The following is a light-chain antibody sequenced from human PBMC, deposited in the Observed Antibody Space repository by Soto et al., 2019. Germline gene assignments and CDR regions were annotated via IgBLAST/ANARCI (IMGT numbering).Light chain of an antibody. CDR1: RTVSNR. J-gene: IGKJ3*01. Sequence: DTLSVSPGERGTLSCRASRTVSNRLAWYQHKPGQAPRLLIYDASNRATGIPARFSGSGSATDFTLTISSLVPEDFAGNCCQHRVTWPPVFPFGPVSIVDIK. CDR2: DAS. V-gene: IGKV3-11*01. CDR3: QHRVTWPPVFP.